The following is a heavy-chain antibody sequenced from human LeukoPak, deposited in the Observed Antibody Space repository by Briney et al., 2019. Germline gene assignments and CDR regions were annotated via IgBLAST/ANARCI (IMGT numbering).Heavy chain of an antibody. CDR3: AVGQQWLDLDY. J-gene: IGHJ4*02. Sequence: PSETLSLTCTVSGGSISSYYWSWIRQPPGKGLEWIGYIYYSGSTNYNPSLKSRVTISVDTSKNQFSLKLSSVTAADTAVYYCAVGQQWLDLDYWGQGTLVIVSS. CDR1: GGSISSYY. D-gene: IGHD6-19*01. CDR2: IYYSGST. V-gene: IGHV4-59*01.